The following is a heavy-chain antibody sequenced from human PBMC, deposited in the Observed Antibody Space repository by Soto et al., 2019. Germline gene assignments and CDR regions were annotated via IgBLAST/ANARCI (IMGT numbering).Heavy chain of an antibody. CDR1: GGSFSGYY. D-gene: IGHD1-1*01. J-gene: IGHJ4*02. CDR3: ARAPGTTRLRHKAGTEGGGRPKGFDY. V-gene: IGHV4-34*01. Sequence: SETLSLTCAVYGGSFSGYYWSWIRQPPGKGLEWIGEINHSGSTNYNPSLKSRVTISVDTSKNQFSLKLSSVTAADTAVYYCARAPGTTRLRHKAGTEGGGRPKGFDYWGQGTLVTVSS. CDR2: INHSGST.